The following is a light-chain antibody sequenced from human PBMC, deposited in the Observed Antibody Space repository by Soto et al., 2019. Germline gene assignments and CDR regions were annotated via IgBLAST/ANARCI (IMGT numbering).Light chain of an antibody. Sequence: QSVLTQPASVSGSPGQSITISCTGTSSDVGSSNFVSWYQQHPGKAPKLIIYEATKRPSGVSSRFSGSKSGNAASLTISGLQSEDEADYYCSSYRGGSTLVFGGGTKVTVL. CDR2: EAT. J-gene: IGLJ1*01. CDR3: SSYRGGSTLV. V-gene: IGLV2-14*02. CDR1: SSDVGSSNF.